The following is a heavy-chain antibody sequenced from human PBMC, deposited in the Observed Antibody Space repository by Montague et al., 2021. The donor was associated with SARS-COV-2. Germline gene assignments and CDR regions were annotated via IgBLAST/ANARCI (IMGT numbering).Heavy chain of an antibody. Sequence: SETLFLTCTVSGDSISSFYWNWIRQPAGKGLEWIGRIYASGGTNYNTSLKSRVTMSVDTSKNQFSLKLNSVTAAYTAVYYCARGGYGPYAFDIWGRGTMVTVSS. V-gene: IGHV4-4*07. CDR2: IYASGGT. CDR1: GDSISSFY. CDR3: ARGGYGPYAFDI. J-gene: IGHJ3*02. D-gene: IGHD5-18*01.